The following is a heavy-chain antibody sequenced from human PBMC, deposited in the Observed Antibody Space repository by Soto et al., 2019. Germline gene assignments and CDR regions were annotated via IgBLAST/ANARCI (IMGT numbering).Heavy chain of an antibody. CDR1: GYTFTSYD. CDR3: ARGGDIVVVESAFDI. J-gene: IGHJ3*02. V-gene: IGHV1-8*01. Sequence: ASVKVSCKASGYTFTSYDINLVRQATGQGLEWMGWMNPNSGNTGYAQKFQGRVTMTRNTSISTAYMELSSLRSEDTAVYYCARGGDIVVVESAFDIWXQGTMVTVSS. D-gene: IGHD2-15*01. CDR2: MNPNSGNT.